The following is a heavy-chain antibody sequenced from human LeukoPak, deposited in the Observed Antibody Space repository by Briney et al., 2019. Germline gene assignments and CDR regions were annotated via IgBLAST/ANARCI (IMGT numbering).Heavy chain of an antibody. V-gene: IGHV3-15*01. CDR1: GFTFTNAW. D-gene: IGHD3-22*01. J-gene: IGHJ5*02. CDR3: TIDRPSHYYDGLRFDP. Sequence: GGSLRLSCAVSGFTFTNAWMSWVRQAPGKGLEWVGRIKSKTDGGTTDYTAPVKGRFTISRDDSKNMVYLQMNSLKTEDTALYYCTIDRPSHYYDGLRFDPWGQGTLVTVSS. CDR2: IKSKTDGGTT.